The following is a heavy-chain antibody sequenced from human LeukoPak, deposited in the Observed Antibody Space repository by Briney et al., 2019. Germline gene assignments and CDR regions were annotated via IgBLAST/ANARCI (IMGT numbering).Heavy chain of an antibody. Sequence: GGSLRLSCAASGFTFSSYEMNWVRQAPGKGLEWVSSISSGRTYTYYADSVKGRFTISRENTKNSLFLQMNSLRAEDTAIYYCARGDRSAVFDYWGQGSLVTVSS. CDR1: GFTFSSYE. V-gene: IGHV3-21*01. D-gene: IGHD6-13*01. CDR3: ARGDRSAVFDY. CDR2: ISSGRTYT. J-gene: IGHJ4*02.